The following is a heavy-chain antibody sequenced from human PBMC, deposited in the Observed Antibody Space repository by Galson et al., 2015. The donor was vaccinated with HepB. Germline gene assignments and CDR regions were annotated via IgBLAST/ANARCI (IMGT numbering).Heavy chain of an antibody. D-gene: IGHD3-3*01. CDR1: GFTFRNYG. V-gene: IGHV3-30*18. CDR3: AKGLVPFWSGVFDP. J-gene: IGHJ5*02. CDR2: VSYDGSTE. Sequence: SLRLSCAASGFTFRNYGMHWVRQAPGKGLQWVAFVSYDGSTENYVDSVQGRFSISRDNSKNTLFLQMNSLRPEDTAIYYCAKGLVPFWSGVFDPWGQGTLVTVSS.